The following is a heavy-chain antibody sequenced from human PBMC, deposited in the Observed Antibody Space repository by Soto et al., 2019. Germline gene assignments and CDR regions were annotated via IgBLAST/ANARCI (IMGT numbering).Heavy chain of an antibody. Sequence: LSLTCAVYGGSFSGYYWSWIRQPPGKGLEWIGEINHSGSTNYNPSLKSRVTISVDTSKNQFSLKLSSVTAADTAVYYCARGTWVRSAFDIWGQGTMVTVSS. V-gene: IGHV4-34*01. D-gene: IGHD3-10*01. CDR2: INHSGST. CDR3: ARGTWVRSAFDI. J-gene: IGHJ3*02. CDR1: GGSFSGYY.